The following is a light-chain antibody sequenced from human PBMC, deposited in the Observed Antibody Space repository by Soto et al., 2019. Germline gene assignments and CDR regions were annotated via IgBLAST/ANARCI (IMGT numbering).Light chain of an antibody. CDR3: AAWHDSLNGPV. CDR2: SNN. J-gene: IGLJ2*01. Sequence: QSVLTQPPSASGTPGQRVTISCSGGSSNIGSHTVNWYQHLPGTAPKLLIYSNNQRPSGVPDRFSGSVSGTSASLAISGLQSEDEADYYCAAWHDSLNGPVFGGGTKVIVL. CDR1: SSNIGSHT. V-gene: IGLV1-44*01.